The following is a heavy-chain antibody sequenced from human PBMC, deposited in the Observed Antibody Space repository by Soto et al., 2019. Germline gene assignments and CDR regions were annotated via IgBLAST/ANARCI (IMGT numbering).Heavy chain of an antibody. Sequence: EVQLVESGGGLVQPGGSLRLSCAASGFTFSSYWLHWVRQAPGKGLVWVSGINTDGGSTDYADSVKGRFIISRDNAKNTVYRQMNSLRAEDTAVYYCARPRYDSTGTPFDHWGLGTLVTVSS. D-gene: IGHD3-22*01. CDR3: ARPRYDSTGTPFDH. V-gene: IGHV3-74*01. CDR1: GFTFSSYW. J-gene: IGHJ4*02. CDR2: INTDGGST.